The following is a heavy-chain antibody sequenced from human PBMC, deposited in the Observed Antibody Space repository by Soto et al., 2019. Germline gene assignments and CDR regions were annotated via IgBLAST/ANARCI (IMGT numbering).Heavy chain of an antibody. D-gene: IGHD5-12*01. J-gene: IGHJ4*01. V-gene: IGHV3-74*01. CDR2: INNDGTTT. CDR3: VRDSTVSIS. CDR1: GFTFSLYW. Sequence: EVQLVESGGGLVQPGGSLTLSCAASGFTFSLYWMHWVRQVPGKGLVWVSGINNDGTTTAYADSVKGRFTISRDNAKNTLYLQMNSLRAEDTAVYYCVRDSTVSISWGQGTLVTVSS.